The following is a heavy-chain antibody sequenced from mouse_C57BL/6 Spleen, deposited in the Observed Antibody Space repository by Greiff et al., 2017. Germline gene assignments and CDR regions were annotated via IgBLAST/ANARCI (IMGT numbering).Heavy chain of an antibody. V-gene: IGHV2-4*01. CDR3: AKKEGYGYFDV. CDR1: GFSLTSSG. Sequence: QVQLQQSGPGLVQPSQSLSITCTVSGFSLTSSGVHWVRHPPGTGLEWLGVIWSGGSTDYNAAFISRLSISKDNSKSQVFFKMNSLQADDTAIYYCAKKEGYGYFDVWGTGTTVTVSA. J-gene: IGHJ1*03. CDR2: IWSGGST.